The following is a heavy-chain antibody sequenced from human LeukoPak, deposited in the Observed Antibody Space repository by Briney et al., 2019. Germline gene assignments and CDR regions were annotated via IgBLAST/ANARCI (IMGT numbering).Heavy chain of an antibody. CDR2: INLHGSEE. CDR1: GFSFSNYW. CDR3: ALRYSAS. Sequence: GGSLRLSCAASGFSFSNYWMTWVRQAPGKGLEWVANINLHGSEEYYVDSVEGRFTISRDNAKNSLYLQMNSLRAEDTAVYYCALRYSASWGQGTPGTASP. J-gene: IGHJ5*02. D-gene: IGHD5-12*01. V-gene: IGHV3-7*01.